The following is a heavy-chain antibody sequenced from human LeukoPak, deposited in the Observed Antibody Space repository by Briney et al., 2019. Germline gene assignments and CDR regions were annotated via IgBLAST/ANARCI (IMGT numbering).Heavy chain of an antibody. J-gene: IGHJ4*01. Sequence: ASVKVSCKASGYTFTDYYMHWVRQAPGQGLEWMGWINPNSGGTNYAQKFQGRVTMTRDTSISTAYMELSRLRSDDTAVYYCAGGDGYNVIDDYWGRGTLVTVSS. D-gene: IGHD5-24*01. CDR2: INPNSGGT. CDR3: AGGDGYNVIDDY. V-gene: IGHV1-2*02. CDR1: GYTFTDYY.